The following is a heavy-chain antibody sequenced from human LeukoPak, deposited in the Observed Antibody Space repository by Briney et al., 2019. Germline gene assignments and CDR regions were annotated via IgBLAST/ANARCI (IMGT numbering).Heavy chain of an antibody. V-gene: IGHV3-23*01. D-gene: IGHD3-22*01. Sequence: GGSLRLSCAASGFGFSDYYMNWIRQAPGKGLEWVSAISGSGGSTYYADSVKGRFTISRDNSKNTLYLQMNSLRAEDTAVYYCAKRMIVVASDAFDIWGQGTMVTVSS. J-gene: IGHJ3*02. CDR3: AKRMIVVASDAFDI. CDR1: GFGFSDYY. CDR2: ISGSGGST.